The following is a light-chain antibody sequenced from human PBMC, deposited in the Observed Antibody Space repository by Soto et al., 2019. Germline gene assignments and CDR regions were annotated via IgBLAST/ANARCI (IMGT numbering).Light chain of an antibody. CDR2: GVS. Sequence: QSALTQPASVSGSPGQSITISCTGTSSDVGAYNYVSWYQQHPGKAPKLMIYGVSNRPSGIPNRFSGSKSGNTASLTISGLQAEDEADYYCHSYTTTSTVVFGGGTKLTVL. V-gene: IGLV2-14*01. CDR1: SSDVGAYNY. CDR3: HSYTTTSTVV. J-gene: IGLJ3*02.